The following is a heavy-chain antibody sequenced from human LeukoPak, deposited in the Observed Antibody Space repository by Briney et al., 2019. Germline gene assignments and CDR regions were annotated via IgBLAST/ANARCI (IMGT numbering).Heavy chain of an antibody. CDR2: IIPIFGTA. D-gene: IGHD2-2*01. Sequence: SVKVSCKASGGTFSSYAISWVRQAPGQGLEWMGGIIPIFGTANYAQKFQGRVTITADESTSTAYMELSSLRSEDTAVYYCARDLRPSPSTSWQLGYYYGMDVWGQGTTVTVPS. CDR3: ARDLRPSPSTSWQLGYYYGMDV. CDR1: GGTFSSYA. V-gene: IGHV1-69*13. J-gene: IGHJ6*02.